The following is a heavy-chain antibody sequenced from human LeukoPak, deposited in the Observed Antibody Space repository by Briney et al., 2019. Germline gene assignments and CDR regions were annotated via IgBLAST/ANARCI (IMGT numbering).Heavy chain of an antibody. CDR2: ISAYNGNT. V-gene: IGHV1-18*01. Sequence: GASVKVSCKASGYTFTSYGISWVRQAPGQGLEWMGWISAYNGNTNYAQKFQGRVTITADESTSTAYMELSSLRSEDTAVYYCARVKRDFWTPHMGWGQGTLVTVSS. D-gene: IGHD3/OR15-3a*01. CDR1: GYTFTSYG. CDR3: ARVKRDFWTPHMG. J-gene: IGHJ4*02.